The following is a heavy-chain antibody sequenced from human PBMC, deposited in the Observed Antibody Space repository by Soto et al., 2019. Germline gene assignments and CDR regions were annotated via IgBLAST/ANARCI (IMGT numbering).Heavy chain of an antibody. CDR3: AKDRLVVVTAPDY. CDR1: GFTFDDYA. Sequence: EVRLVESGGGLVQPGRSLRLSCAASGFTFDDYAMHWVRQAPGKGLEWVSGISWNSGSIGYADSVKGRFTISRDNAKNSLYLQMNSLRAEDTALYYCAKDRLVVVTAPDYWGQGTLVTVSS. CDR2: ISWNSGSI. D-gene: IGHD2-21*02. V-gene: IGHV3-9*01. J-gene: IGHJ4*02.